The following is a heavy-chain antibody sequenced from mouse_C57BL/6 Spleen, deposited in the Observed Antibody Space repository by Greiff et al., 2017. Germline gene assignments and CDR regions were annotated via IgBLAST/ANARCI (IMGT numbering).Heavy chain of an antibody. J-gene: IGHJ4*01. D-gene: IGHD1-1*01. CDR1: GFSLTSYG. CDR3: AQSYYYGSSYEAMDY. V-gene: IGHV2-5*01. CDR2: IWRGGST. Sequence: QVQLKESGPGLVQPSQSLSITCTVTGFSLTSYGVHWVRQSPGKGLEWLGVIWRGGSTDYNAAFMSRLSITKDNSKSQVFFKMNSLQADDTAIYYCAQSYYYGSSYEAMDYWGQGTSVTVSS.